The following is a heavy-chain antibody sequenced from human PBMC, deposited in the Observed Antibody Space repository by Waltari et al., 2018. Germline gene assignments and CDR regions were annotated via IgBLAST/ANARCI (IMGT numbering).Heavy chain of an antibody. J-gene: IGHJ4*02. CDR3: ARVQAGVDTVAMDY. D-gene: IGHD5-12*01. V-gene: IGHV3-48*03. CDR1: GFTFSSYE. Sequence: EVQLVESGGGLVQPGGSLRLSCAASGFTFSSYEMNWVRQAPGKGLEWVPYISSSGSTIYDADSVKGRFTISRDNAKNSLYLQMNSLRAEDTAVYYCARVQAGVDTVAMDYWGQGALVTVSS. CDR2: ISSSGSTI.